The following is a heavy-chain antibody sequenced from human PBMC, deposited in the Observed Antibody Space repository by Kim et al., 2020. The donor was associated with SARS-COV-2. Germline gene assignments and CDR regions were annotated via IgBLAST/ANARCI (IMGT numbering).Heavy chain of an antibody. Sequence: SETLSLTCTVSGCSISSSSYYWGWIRQPPGKGLEWIGSIYYSGSTYYNPSLKSRVTISVDTSKNQFSLKLSSVTAADTAVYYCARLDALGWFDPWGQGT. CDR3: ARLDALGWFDP. J-gene: IGHJ5*02. CDR2: IYYSGST. V-gene: IGHV4-39*01. CDR1: GCSISSSSYY.